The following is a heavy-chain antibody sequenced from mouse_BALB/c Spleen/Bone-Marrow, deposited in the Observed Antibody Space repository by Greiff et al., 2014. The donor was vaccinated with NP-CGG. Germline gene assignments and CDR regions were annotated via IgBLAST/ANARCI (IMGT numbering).Heavy chain of an antibody. V-gene: IGHV1-53*01. CDR1: GYTFTSYY. Sequence: VQRVESGAELVKPGASVKLSCKASGYTFTSYYLYWVKQRPGQGLEWIGEINHSNGDTNFNEKFKSKASLTVDISSNTTYMQLSSLTSEDSAVYYCTRYDGYFTLFAYWGQGTLVTVSA. CDR2: INHSNGDT. J-gene: IGHJ3*01. CDR3: TRYDGYFTLFAY. D-gene: IGHD2-3*01.